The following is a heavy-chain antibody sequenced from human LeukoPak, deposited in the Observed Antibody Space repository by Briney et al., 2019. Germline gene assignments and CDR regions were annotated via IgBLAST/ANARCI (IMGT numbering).Heavy chain of an antibody. V-gene: IGHV3-74*03. CDR2: IKSAGSSI. CDR1: GFTFSSYW. J-gene: IGHJ4*02. Sequence: GGSLRLSCAASGFTFSSYWMHWVRQAPGKGLVWVSRIKSAGSSIMYADSVKGRFTISRDNAENSLYLQMNSLRAEDTAVYYCARENFQYWAQGTLITVSA. CDR3: ARENFQY.